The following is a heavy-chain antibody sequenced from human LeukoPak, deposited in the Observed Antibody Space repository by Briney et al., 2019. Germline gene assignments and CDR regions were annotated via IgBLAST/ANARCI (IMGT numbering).Heavy chain of an antibody. J-gene: IGHJ4*02. CDR3: ARIQYTSGWTFDY. V-gene: IGHV2-26*01. CDR2: IFSNDEN. D-gene: IGHD6-19*01. Sequence: SGPTLVNPTEPLTLTCTVSGFSLSNARMGVSWIRQPPGKALEWLAHIFSNDENSYSTSPKSRLTISKDTSKSQVVLTMTSMDPVDTATYYCARIQYTSGWTFDYWGQGTLVTVSS. CDR1: GFSLSNARMG.